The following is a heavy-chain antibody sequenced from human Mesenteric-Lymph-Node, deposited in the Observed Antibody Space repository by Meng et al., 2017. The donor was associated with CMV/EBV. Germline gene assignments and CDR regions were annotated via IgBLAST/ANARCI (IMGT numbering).Heavy chain of an antibody. J-gene: IGHJ4*02. CDR1: GYTFTTHY. Sequence: CKAYGYTFTTHYMHWVRQAPGQGFEWVGWINPNSGATSYAQKFQSRVTLTRDTSISTAYMELSILVFDDTAVYYCAKDNGYSGSDFDYWGQGTLVTVSS. CDR3: AKDNGYSGSDFDY. CDR2: INPNSGAT. V-gene: IGHV1-2*02. D-gene: IGHD1-26*01.